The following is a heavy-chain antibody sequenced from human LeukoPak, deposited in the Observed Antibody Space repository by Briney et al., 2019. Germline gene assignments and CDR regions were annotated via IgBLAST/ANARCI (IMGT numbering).Heavy chain of an antibody. Sequence: SETLSLTCTVSGGSISSGGSYWSWIRQPPGKGLEWIGYIYYTGSTNYNPSLKSRVTISVDTSKNQFSLKLSSVTAADTAVYYCARLKGYSSGWYPSYYFDYWGQRTLVTVSS. CDR3: ARLKGYSSGWYPSYYFDY. D-gene: IGHD6-19*01. CDR2: IYYTGST. J-gene: IGHJ4*02. V-gene: IGHV4-61*08. CDR1: GGSISSGGSY.